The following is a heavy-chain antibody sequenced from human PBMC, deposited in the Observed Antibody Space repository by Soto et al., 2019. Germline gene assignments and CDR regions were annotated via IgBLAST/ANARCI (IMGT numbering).Heavy chain of an antibody. CDR1: GFTFSSYA. J-gene: IGHJ4*02. Sequence: QVQLVESGGGVVQPGRSLRLSCAASGFTFSSYAMHWVRQAPGKGLEWVAVISYDGSNKYYADSVKGRFTISSDNSKNTLYLQINSLRAEDTAVYYCAREYSSSWYYFDYWGQGTLVTVSS. D-gene: IGHD6-13*01. CDR3: AREYSSSWYYFDY. CDR2: ISYDGSNK. V-gene: IGHV3-30-3*01.